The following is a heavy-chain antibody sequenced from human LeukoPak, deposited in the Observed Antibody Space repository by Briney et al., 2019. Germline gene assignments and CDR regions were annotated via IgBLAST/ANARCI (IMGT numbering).Heavy chain of an antibody. D-gene: IGHD3-3*01. V-gene: IGHV4-39*07. CDR2: IYYSGGT. CDR3: ARDLRFLEWLHWFDP. CDR1: GGSISSSSYY. Sequence: SETLSLTCTVSGGSISSSSYYWGWIRQPPGQGLEWIGSIYYSGGTYYNPSLKSRVTISVDTSKNQFSLKLSSVTAADTAVYYCARDLRFLEWLHWFDPWGQGTLVTVSS. J-gene: IGHJ5*02.